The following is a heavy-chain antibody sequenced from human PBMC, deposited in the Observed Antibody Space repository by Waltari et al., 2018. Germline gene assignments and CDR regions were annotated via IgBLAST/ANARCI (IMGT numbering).Heavy chain of an antibody. CDR1: GFTFSNDA. D-gene: IGHD1-1*01. CDR3: AKRTGTTGGAFDI. CDR2: IYSGNSNT. Sequence: EVQLLESGGGLVQPGGYLILSCAASGFTFSNDAMSWVRQDPGKGLECVSVIYSGNSNTYYADSVKGRFTISRDDSKNTLYLQMNSLRAEDTAVYYCAKRTGTTGGAFDIWGQGTMVTVSS. V-gene: IGHV3-23*03. J-gene: IGHJ3*02.